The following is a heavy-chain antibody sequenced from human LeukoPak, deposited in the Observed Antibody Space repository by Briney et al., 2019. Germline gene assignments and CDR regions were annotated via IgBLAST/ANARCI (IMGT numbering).Heavy chain of an antibody. CDR2: ISYDGSNK. Sequence: GGSLRLSCAASGFTFSSYGMHWVRQAPGKGLEWVSVISYDGSNKYYADSVKGRFTISRDNSKNTLYLQMNSLRAEDTAVYYCAIGALGGYYGYYFDYWGEGTLVTVSS. V-gene: IGHV3-30*19. CDR3: AIGALGGYYGYYFDY. D-gene: IGHD3-3*01. J-gene: IGHJ4*02. CDR1: GFTFSSYG.